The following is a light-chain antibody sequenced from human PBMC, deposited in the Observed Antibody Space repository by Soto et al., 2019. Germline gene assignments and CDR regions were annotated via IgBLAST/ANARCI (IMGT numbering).Light chain of an antibody. CDR3: QQSYSTPRT. V-gene: IGKV1-39*01. Sequence: DIQMTQSPSSLSASVGDRVTITCRASQSISSYLNWYQQKPGKAPKLLIYAASSLQRGVPSRFSGSGSGTDFTLTISCLQPEDFATYYCQQSYSTPRTFGQGTKVDIK. J-gene: IGKJ1*01. CDR1: QSISSY. CDR2: AAS.